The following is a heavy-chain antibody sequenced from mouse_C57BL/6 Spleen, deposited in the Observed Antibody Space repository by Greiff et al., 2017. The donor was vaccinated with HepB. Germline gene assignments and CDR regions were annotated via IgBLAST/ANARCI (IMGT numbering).Heavy chain of an antibody. J-gene: IGHJ1*03. Sequence: QVQLKASGAELMKPGASVKLSCKATGYTFTGSWIEWVQQRPGHGLEWIGEILPGSGSTTYNEKFKGKATFTADTSSNTAYIQLSSLTTEDSAIYYCARKGYGSSYEYCDVWGTGTTDTVSS. CDR1: GYTFTGSW. D-gene: IGHD1-1*01. CDR3: ARKGYGSSYEYCDV. V-gene: IGHV1-9*01. CDR2: ILPGSGST.